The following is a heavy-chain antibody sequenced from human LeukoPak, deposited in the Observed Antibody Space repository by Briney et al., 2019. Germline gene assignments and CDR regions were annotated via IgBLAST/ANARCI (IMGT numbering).Heavy chain of an antibody. CDR3: AGRPGEFDS. CDR1: GYSFTTYW. J-gene: IGHJ4*02. D-gene: IGHD1-14*01. Sequence: GESLKISCQGSGYSFTTYWIAWVRQMPGKGLEWMGIIHPGDSDTRYSPSFEGQVSISAAKSFSIASLQWSSLKASDTGMYYCAGRPGEFDSWGQGTLVTVSS. CDR2: IHPGDSDT. V-gene: IGHV5-51*01.